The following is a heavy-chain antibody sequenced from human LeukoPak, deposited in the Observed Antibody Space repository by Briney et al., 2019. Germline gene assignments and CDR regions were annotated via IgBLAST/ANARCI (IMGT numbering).Heavy chain of an antibody. CDR2: ISYSGST. V-gene: IGHV4-59*01. CDR3: ARDRERALDI. CDR1: GGSISGYY. J-gene: IGHJ3*02. Sequence: PSETLSLTCTVSGGSISGYYWSGIRQPPGKGLEWIGYISYSGSTNYNPSLKSRVTISVDTSKNQFSLKLSSVTAADTAVYYCARDRERALDIWGQGTLVTVSS. D-gene: IGHD1-26*01.